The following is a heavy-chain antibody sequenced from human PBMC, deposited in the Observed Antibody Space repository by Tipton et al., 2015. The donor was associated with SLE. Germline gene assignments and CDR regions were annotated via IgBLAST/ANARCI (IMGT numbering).Heavy chain of an antibody. CDR2: IYPGDSDT. CDR3: ARLEDNSGSYGGALDI. D-gene: IGHD1-26*01. J-gene: IGHJ3*02. CDR1: GYSFTSYW. Sequence: AQLVQSGAEVKKPGESLKISCKGSGYSFTSYWIGWVRQMPGKGLEWMGIIYPGDSDTRYSPSFQGQFTISADKSISTAYLQWSSLKASDPAMYYCARLEDNSGSYGGALDIWGQGTMVPVCS. V-gene: IGHV5-51*03.